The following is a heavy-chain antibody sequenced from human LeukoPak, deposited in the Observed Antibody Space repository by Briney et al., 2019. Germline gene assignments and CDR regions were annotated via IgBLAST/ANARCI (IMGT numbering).Heavy chain of an antibody. CDR1: GFTFSNYA. D-gene: IGHD4-17*01. Sequence: GGSLRLSCAASGFTFSNYALSWVRQAPGEGLEWVSAISASGTSTCYADSVKGRFTISKDNSKNTLYLQMNSLKTEDTAVYYCTRDLGIYGDSIFDYWGQGTLVTVSS. CDR3: TRDLGIYGDSIFDY. CDR2: ISASGTST. V-gene: IGHV3-23*01. J-gene: IGHJ4*02.